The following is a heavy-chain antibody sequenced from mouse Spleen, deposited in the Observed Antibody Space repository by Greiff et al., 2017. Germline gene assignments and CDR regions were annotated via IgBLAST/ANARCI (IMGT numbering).Heavy chain of an antibody. CDR3: ASYYGPGWFAY. D-gene: IGHD1-1*02. CDR2: INYDGSST. Sequence: EVKLMESEGGLVQPGSSMKLSCTASGFTFSDYYMAWVRQVPEKGLEWVANINYDGSSTYYLDSLKSRFIISRDNAKNILYLQMSSLKSEDTATYYCASYYGPGWFAYWGQGTLVTVSA. V-gene: IGHV5-16*01. J-gene: IGHJ3*01. CDR1: GFTFSDYY.